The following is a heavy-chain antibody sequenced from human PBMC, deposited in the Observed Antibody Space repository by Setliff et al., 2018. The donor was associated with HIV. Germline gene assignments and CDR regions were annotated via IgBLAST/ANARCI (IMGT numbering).Heavy chain of an antibody. CDR1: GETFNDYY. CDR3: ARGTKLVWGRRFDP. V-gene: IGHV4-34*01. CDR2: LNDSGST. Sequence: PSETLSLTCAVYGETFNDYYWSWIRQPPRKRLEWIGELNDSGSTNYNPSLKSRVTISVDTSKNQFSLRLSSVTAADTAVYYCARGTKLVWGRRFDPWGQGTLVTVSS. D-gene: IGHD6-6*01. J-gene: IGHJ5*02.